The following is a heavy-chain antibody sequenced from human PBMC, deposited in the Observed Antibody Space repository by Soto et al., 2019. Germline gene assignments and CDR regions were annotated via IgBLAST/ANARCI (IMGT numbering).Heavy chain of an antibody. Sequence: TSETLSLTCTVSGVSMSDRYWSWIRQPPGKGLEWIGYIYYSGSANYNPSLKSRVTISIDTSKNQFSLKLSSVTAADTAVYYCARDSPSRIVAAGSGDHYYYYYYMDVWGKGTTVTVSS. CDR2: IYYSGSA. J-gene: IGHJ6*03. CDR1: GVSMSDRY. D-gene: IGHD6-13*01. CDR3: ARDSPSRIVAAGSGDHYYYYYYMDV. V-gene: IGHV4-59*11.